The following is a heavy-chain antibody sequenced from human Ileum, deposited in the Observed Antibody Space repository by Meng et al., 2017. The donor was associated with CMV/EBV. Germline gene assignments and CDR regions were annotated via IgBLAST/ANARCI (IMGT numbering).Heavy chain of an antibody. CDR1: GFTFNNHG. D-gene: IGHD3-10*01. CDR2: IRSDGRIT. V-gene: IGHV3-30*02. Sequence: QGQLVEVGGGVVQPGGSLRLSCAASGFTFNNHGMHWVRQAPGKGLEWVSFIRSDGRITYYVDSVKGRFSISRDNSRNTLYLEMNSLRHEDTAVYFCAKDVSGSGLWGQGTLVTVSS. CDR3: AKDVSGSGL. J-gene: IGHJ4*02.